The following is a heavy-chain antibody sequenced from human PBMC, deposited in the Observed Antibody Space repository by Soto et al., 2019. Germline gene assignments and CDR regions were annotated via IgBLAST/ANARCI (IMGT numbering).Heavy chain of an antibody. CDR3: ARDLGGYCSSTSCLDAFDI. CDR2: ISSGGSDK. J-gene: IGHJ3*02. V-gene: IGHV3-11*01. Sequence: ESGGGLVKSGGSLRLSCAASGFTFSDYYMSWIRQAPGKGLEWVSHISSGGSDKYHADSVKGRFTISRDNAKKSLYLQMNSLRAEDTAVYYCARDLGGYCSSTSCLDAFDIWGQGTMVTVSS. D-gene: IGHD2-2*01. CDR1: GFTFSDYY.